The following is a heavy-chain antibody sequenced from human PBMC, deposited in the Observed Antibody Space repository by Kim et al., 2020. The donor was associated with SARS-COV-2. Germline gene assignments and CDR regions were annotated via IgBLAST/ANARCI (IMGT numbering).Heavy chain of an antibody. CDR2: IHPNSGGP. Sequence: ASVKVSCKASGYTFTGYYMHWVRQAPGQGLEWMGRIHPNSGGPNYAQTFEGRVTITRDTTINTAYMELSRLRSDDTAVYYCARDRGDYWGQGTLFTVSS. V-gene: IGHV1-2*06. J-gene: IGHJ4*02. CDR1: GYTFTGYY. CDR3: ARDRGDY. D-gene: IGHD3-10*01.